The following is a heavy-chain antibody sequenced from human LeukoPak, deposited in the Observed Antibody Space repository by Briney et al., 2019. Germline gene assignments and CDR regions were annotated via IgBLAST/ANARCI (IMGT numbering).Heavy chain of an antibody. CDR2: FDPEDGET. CDR1: GYTLTELS. J-gene: IGHJ4*02. D-gene: IGHD3-22*01. V-gene: IGHV1-24*01. Sequence: GASVKVSFKVSGYTLTELSMHLVRQAPGKGLEWMGGFDPEDGETIYAQKFQGRVTMTEDTSTDTAYMELSSLRSEDTAVYYCATVPDLYYYDSSGYYPYWGQGTLVTVSS. CDR3: ATVPDLYYYDSSGYYPY.